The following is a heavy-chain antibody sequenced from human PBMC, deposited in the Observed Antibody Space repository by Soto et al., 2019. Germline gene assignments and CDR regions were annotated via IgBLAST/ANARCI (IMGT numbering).Heavy chain of an antibody. V-gene: IGHV1-18*01. Sequence: GASAKLSSKDSGDTFTRYSLSWARQSPRQRLEWMGWISAYNGNTNYAQKLQGRVTMTTDTSTSTAYMELRSLRSDDTAVYYCARWLRDLELFLGTWFDPWGKGTLVPVSS. CDR1: GDTFTRYS. D-gene: IGHD1-7*01. CDR2: ISAYNGNT. CDR3: ARWLRDLELFLGTWFDP. J-gene: IGHJ5*02.